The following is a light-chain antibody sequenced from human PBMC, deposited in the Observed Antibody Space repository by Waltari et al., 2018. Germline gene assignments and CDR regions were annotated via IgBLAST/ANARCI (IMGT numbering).Light chain of an antibody. Sequence: QSALTQPASVSGSPGQSITISCTGTNSNVGGFNYVSWYQQHPGKAPKLIIYDVPQRPSAVSDRFSGSHSGHMASLTISVLQADDEADYHCCSYSGSITSVVLGGGTKLTVL. V-gene: IGLV2-14*03. CDR2: DVP. J-gene: IGLJ2*01. CDR1: NSNVGGFNY. CDR3: CSYSGSITSVV.